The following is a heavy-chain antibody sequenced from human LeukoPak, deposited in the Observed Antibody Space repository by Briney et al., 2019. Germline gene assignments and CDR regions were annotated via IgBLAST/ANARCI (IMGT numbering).Heavy chain of an antibody. V-gene: IGHV3-33*06. CDR1: GFTFSSYG. CDR2: IWYDGSNK. Sequence: GRSLRLSCAASGFTFSSYGMHWVRQAPGKWLEWVAVIWYDGSNKYYADSVKGRFTISRDNSKNTLYLQMNSLRAEDTAVYYCAKGRGHSGYQKVDYWGQGTLVTVSS. D-gene: IGHD5-12*01. J-gene: IGHJ4*02. CDR3: AKGRGHSGYQKVDY.